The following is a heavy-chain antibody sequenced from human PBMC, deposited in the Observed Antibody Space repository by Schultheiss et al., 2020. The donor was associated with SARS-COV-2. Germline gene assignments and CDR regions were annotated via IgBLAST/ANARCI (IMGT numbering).Heavy chain of an antibody. V-gene: IGHV3-11*01. D-gene: IGHD4-23*01. CDR1: GFTFSDYY. CDR2: ISSSGSTI. Sequence: GGSLRLSCAASGFTFSDYYMSWIRQAPGKGLEWVSYISSSGSTIYYADSVKGRFTISRDNAKNSLYLQMNSLRAEDTAVYYCAKVSSVGTVERHFDYWGQGTLVTVSS. J-gene: IGHJ4*02. CDR3: AKVSSVGTVERHFDY.